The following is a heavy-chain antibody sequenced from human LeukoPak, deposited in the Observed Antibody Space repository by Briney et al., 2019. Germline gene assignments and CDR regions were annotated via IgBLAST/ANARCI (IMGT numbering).Heavy chain of an antibody. Sequence: PGGSLRLSCAASGFTFNNYAMSWVRQAPGKGLEWVSTISGSGGRTYYADSVKGRFPISRDNSKNTLFLQMISLRAEDTAVYYCAKGLYYYDSSGYYFSGGQGILVTVSS. J-gene: IGHJ4*02. CDR1: GFTFNNYA. V-gene: IGHV3-23*01. CDR3: AKGLYYYDSSGYYFS. CDR2: ISGSGGRT. D-gene: IGHD3-22*01.